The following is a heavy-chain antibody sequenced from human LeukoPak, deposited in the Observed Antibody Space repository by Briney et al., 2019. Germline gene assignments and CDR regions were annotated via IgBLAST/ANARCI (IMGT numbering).Heavy chain of an antibody. CDR3: ARDQGWLQFDN. V-gene: IGHV3-7*05. J-gene: IGHJ4*02. Sequence: GGSLRLSCAASGFTFSSYWMSWVRQAPGKGLEWVANIKEDGSEKYYVDSLKGRFTISRDNAKSSLSLQLNSLRAEDTAVYYCARDQGWLQFDNWGQGTLVTVSS. D-gene: IGHD5-12*01. CDR2: IKEDGSEK. CDR1: GFTFSSYW.